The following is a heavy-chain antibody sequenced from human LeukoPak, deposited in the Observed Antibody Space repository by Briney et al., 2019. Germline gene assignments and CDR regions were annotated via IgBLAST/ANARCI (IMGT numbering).Heavy chain of an antibody. CDR1: GASPY. J-gene: IGHJ5*02. D-gene: IGHD3-10*01. Sequence: SETLSLTCTVSGASPYWTWSRQPPGKGLEWIGYIYSTTGTTNSNPSLKSRVTMSLDTSKKHLSLKLSAVTAADTAMYYCARGYGWFDPWGQGILVIVSS. V-gene: IGHV4-4*09. CDR2: IYSTTGTT. CDR3: ARGYGWFDP.